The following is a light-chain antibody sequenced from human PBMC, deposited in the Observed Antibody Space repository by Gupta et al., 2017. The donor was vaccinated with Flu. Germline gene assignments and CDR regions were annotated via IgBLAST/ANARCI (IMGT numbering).Light chain of an antibody. CDR1: QSVGFY. V-gene: IGKV3-11*01. CDR3: QHRINSPPSIS. Sequence: EVVLTQSPATLSLSPGERATLSCRASQSVGFYIAWYQQKPGQAPGLLIFDASNRATGITARFSGSGDETDFTLTISSREPEDSAVYYCQHRINSPPSISFGGGTKVEIK. CDR2: DAS. J-gene: IGKJ4*01.